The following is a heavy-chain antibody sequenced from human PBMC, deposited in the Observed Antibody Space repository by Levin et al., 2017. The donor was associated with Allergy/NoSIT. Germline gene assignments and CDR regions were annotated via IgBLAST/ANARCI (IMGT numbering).Heavy chain of an antibody. CDR1: GFTFSNFA. J-gene: IGHJ4*02. CDR2: INTNGGRT. Sequence: PGGSLRLSCSASGFTFSNFAMHWVRQAPGKGLEYISEINTNGGRTYYAESVKGRFTISRDNSKNMLYLQMSSLRVDDTAVYYCVKVSIGSYTIGWDEAGQWGQGTLVTVSS. V-gene: IGHV3-64D*06. D-gene: IGHD6-19*01. CDR3: VKVSIGSYTIGWDEAGQ.